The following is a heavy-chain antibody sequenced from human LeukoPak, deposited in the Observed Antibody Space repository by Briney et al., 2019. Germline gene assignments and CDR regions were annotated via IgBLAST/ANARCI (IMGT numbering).Heavy chain of an antibody. CDR3: AREETAVAGYYGMDV. D-gene: IGHD6-19*01. J-gene: IGHJ6*02. CDR2: ISAYNGNT. CDR1: GYTFTSYG. V-gene: IGHV1-18*01. Sequence: GASVKVSCKASGYTFTSYGFSWVRQAPGQGLEWMGWISAYNGNTNYAQKLQGRVTMTTDTSTSTAYMELRSLRSDDTAVYYCAREETAVAGYYGMDVWGQGTTVTVSS.